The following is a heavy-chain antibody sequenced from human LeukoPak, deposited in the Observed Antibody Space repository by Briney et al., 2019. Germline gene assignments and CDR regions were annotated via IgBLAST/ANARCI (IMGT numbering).Heavy chain of an antibody. D-gene: IGHD3-16*01. V-gene: IGHV1-2*02. CDR2: ITPDSGDT. CDR1: GYTFTDYY. CDR3: ASGDGLMGY. Sequence: ASVKVSCKTSGYTFTDYYIHWLRQAPGQGLEWMGWITPDSGDTNYAQKFLGRVTMIRDTSITTVYMEVNNLRSDDAAVYYCASGDGLMGYWGQGTLVAVSS. J-gene: IGHJ4*02.